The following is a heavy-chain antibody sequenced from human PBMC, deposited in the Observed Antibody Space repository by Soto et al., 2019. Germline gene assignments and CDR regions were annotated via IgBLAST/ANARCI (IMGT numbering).Heavy chain of an antibody. D-gene: IGHD2-2*01. CDR3: APIPTAANNWFDP. J-gene: IGHJ5*02. V-gene: IGHV4-39*07. CDR1: GVSISSSSYY. Sequence: PSETLSLTCTVSGVSISSSSYYLGWIRQPPGKGLEWIGEINHSGSTNYNPSLKSRVTISVDTSKNQFSLKLSSVTAADTAVYYCAPIPTAANNWFDPWGQGTLVTVSS. CDR2: INHSGST.